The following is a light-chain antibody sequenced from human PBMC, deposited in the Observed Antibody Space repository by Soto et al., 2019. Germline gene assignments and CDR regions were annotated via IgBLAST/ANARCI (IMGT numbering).Light chain of an antibody. CDR3: HQYDQAPIT. CDR1: QDISKY. J-gene: IGKJ4*01. V-gene: IGKV1-33*01. Sequence: DIQMTQSASSLPASVGDTVTISCQASQDISKYLNWFQQKPGKAPKLLIYDVFNVETGVPSRFSGRGSGTDFTLFISNLQPEDVSTYYCHQYDQAPITFGGGPKVDIK. CDR2: DVF.